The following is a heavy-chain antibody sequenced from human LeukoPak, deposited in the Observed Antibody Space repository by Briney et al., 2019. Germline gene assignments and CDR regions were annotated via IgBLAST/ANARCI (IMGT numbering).Heavy chain of an antibody. V-gene: IGHV4-34*01. Sequence: SETLSLTCAVYGGSFSGYYWSWIRQPPGKGLEWIGEINHSGSTNYNPSLKSRVTISVDTSKNQFSLKLSSVTAADTAVYYCARPYRSLVGARAKYYYYGMDVWGQGTTVTVSS. J-gene: IGHJ6*02. CDR2: INHSGST. D-gene: IGHD1-26*01. CDR3: ARPYRSLVGARAKYYYYGMDV. CDR1: GGSFSGYY.